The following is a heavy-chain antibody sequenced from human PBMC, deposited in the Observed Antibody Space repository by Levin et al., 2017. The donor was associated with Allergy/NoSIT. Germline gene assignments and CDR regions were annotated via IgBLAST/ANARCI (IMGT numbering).Heavy chain of an antibody. CDR1: GGSISSYY. CDR3: ASETTVVTPQYFDL. CDR2: IYYSGST. Sequence: PSETLSLTCTVSGGSISSYYWSWIRQPPGKGLEWIGYIYYSGSTNYNPSLKSRVTISVDTSKNQFSLKLSSVTAADTAVYYCASETTVVTPQYFDLWGRGTLVTVSS. V-gene: IGHV4-59*01. D-gene: IGHD4-23*01. J-gene: IGHJ2*01.